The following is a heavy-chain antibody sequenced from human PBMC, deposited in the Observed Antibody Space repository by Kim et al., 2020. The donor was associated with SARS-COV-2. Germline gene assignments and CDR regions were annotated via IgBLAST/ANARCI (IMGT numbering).Heavy chain of an antibody. Sequence: GGSLRLSCAASGFTFSNAWMSWVRQAPGKGLEWVGRIKSKTDGETTDYAAPVKGRFTISRDDSKNTLYLQMNSLKTEDTAVYYCTNPAYSRGVTGYWGQGTPVTVSS. D-gene: IGHD1-26*01. CDR3: TNPAYSRGVTGY. CDR2: IKSKTDGETT. J-gene: IGHJ4*02. CDR1: GFTFSNAW. V-gene: IGHV3-15*01.